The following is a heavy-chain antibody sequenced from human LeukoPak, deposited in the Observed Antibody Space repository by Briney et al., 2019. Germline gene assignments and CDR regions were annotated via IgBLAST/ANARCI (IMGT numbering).Heavy chain of an antibody. V-gene: IGHV3-21*01. Sequence: GGSLRLSCAASGFTFSSYSMNWVRQAPGKGLEWVSSISSSSSYIYYADSVKGRFTISRDNAKNSLYLQMNSLRAEDTAVYYCARGGASGSYTNWFDPWGQGTLVTVSS. D-gene: IGHD1-26*01. J-gene: IGHJ5*02. CDR1: GFTFSSYS. CDR2: ISSSSSYI. CDR3: ARGGASGSYTNWFDP.